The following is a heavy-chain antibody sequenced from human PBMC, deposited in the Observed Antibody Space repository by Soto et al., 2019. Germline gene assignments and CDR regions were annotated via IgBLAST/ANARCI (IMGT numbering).Heavy chain of an antibody. CDR3: PEDVSSRYFAP. CDR2: IWYDGSNT. V-gene: IGHV3-33*06. CDR1: GFTFRNYG. Sequence: QVQLVESGGGVVQPGRSLRLSCAASGFTFRNYGMHWVRQAPGKGLEWVAVIWYDGSNTYYADSVKGRITSTRDHSQNSLPLQIANLVAADTAGFYFPEDVSSRYFAPLGRGSLVTFVS. J-gene: IGHJ2*01.